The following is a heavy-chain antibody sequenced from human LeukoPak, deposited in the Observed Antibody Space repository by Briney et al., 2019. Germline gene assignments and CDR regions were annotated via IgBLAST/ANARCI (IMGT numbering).Heavy chain of an antibody. CDR3: ARSESDSSGYFLDAFDI. J-gene: IGHJ3*02. Sequence: SETLSLTCTVSGGPISSYYWSWIRQPPGKGLEWIGYIYYSWSTNYNPSLKSRVSISVDTSKNQFSLKLSSVTAADTAVYYCARSESDSSGYFLDAFDIWGQGTMVTVSS. CDR1: GGPISSYY. V-gene: IGHV4-59*08. CDR2: IYYSWST. D-gene: IGHD3-22*01.